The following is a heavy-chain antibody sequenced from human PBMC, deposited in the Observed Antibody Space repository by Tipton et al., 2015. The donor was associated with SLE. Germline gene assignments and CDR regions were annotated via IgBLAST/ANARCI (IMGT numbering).Heavy chain of an antibody. D-gene: IGHD3-3*01. CDR3: ARHLYGDSTIFGPVG. CDR2: IHASGST. Sequence: TLSLTCTVSGGSISSYYWSWIRQTSGKRLEWIGYIHASGSTYYNPSLNSRVTVSVDRSKNQFSLKLSSVTAADTAVYYCARHLYGDSTIFGPVGWGQGTLVTVSS. J-gene: IGHJ4*02. CDR1: GGSISSYY. V-gene: IGHV4-4*08.